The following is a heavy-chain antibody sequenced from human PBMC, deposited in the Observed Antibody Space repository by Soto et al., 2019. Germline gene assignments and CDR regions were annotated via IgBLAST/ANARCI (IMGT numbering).Heavy chain of an antibody. Sequence: QVQLQESGPGLVKPSQILSLTCTVSGGSISTVDYWWSWIRQSPDMGREWIGHIYDGGRTYNNPSLESRVTMSVDTSKSQHSLTLSSVSAADTAVYYCARGPSGDKVDSWGQGTLVTVSS. CDR2: IYDGGRT. CDR3: ARGPSGDKVDS. J-gene: IGHJ4*02. D-gene: IGHD7-27*01. CDR1: GGSISTVDYW. V-gene: IGHV4-30-4*01.